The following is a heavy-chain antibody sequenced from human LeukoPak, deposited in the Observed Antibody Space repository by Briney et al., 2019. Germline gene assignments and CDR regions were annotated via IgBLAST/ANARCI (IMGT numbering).Heavy chain of an antibody. J-gene: IGHJ4*02. Sequence: PGGSLRLSCAASGFTFSSYAMSWVRQAPGEGLEWGSAISGSGGSTYYAESVKGRVTISRDNSKNTLYLQMNSLRAEDTAVYYCAKDATYSSGWIDYWGQGTLVTVSS. CDR2: ISGSGGST. CDR1: GFTFSSYA. V-gene: IGHV3-23*01. CDR3: AKDATYSSGWIDY. D-gene: IGHD6-19*01.